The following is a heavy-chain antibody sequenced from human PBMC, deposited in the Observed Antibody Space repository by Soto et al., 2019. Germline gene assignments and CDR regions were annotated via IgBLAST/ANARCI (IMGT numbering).Heavy chain of an antibody. Sequence: PGGSLRLSCAASGFTFSTDWMSWVRQAPGKRLEWVATITNDGSAQYYADSVKGRFAISRDNARNSLYLQMNSLRADDTAVYYCAGEHWYRFDPWGQGTLVTVSS. V-gene: IGHV3-7*01. J-gene: IGHJ5*02. CDR2: ITNDGSAQ. CDR1: GFTFSTDW. CDR3: AGEHWYRFDP. D-gene: IGHD2-8*02.